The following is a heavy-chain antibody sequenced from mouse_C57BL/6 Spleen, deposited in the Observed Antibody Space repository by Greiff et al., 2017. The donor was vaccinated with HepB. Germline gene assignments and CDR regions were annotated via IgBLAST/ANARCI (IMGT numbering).Heavy chain of an antibody. V-gene: IGHV3-6*01. CDR2: ISYDGSN. D-gene: IGHD1-1*01. J-gene: IGHJ3*01. CDR1: GYSITSGYY. Sequence: ESGPGLVKPSPSLSLTCSVTGYSITSGYYWNWIRQVPGNKLEWMGYISYDGSNNYNPSLKNRISITRDTSKNQFFLKLNSVTTEDTATYYCARAHYYGSSYGGFAYWGQGTLVTVSA. CDR3: ARAHYYGSSYGGFAY.